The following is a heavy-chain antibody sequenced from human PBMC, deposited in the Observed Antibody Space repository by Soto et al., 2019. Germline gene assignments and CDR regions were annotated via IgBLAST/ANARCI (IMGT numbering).Heavy chain of an antibody. CDR1: GYTFSSIW. CDR3: ARQGGNAIPYYFDS. Sequence: GESLKISCKGSGYTFSSIWIGWVRQTPGKGLEWMGIIHPANSETKYSPSFQGQVTISVDKSISTAYLHWSSLKASDTAVYYCARQGGNAIPYYFDSWSQGTLVTVSS. CDR2: IHPANSET. J-gene: IGHJ4*02. V-gene: IGHV5-51*01. D-gene: IGHD1-1*01.